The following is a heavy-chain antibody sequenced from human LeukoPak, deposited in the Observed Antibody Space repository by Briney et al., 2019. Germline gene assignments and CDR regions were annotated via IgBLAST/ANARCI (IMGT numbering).Heavy chain of an antibody. J-gene: IGHJ5*02. V-gene: IGHV3-11*01. CDR1: GFTFNDCY. CDR2: INIGGTNT. CDR3: ATEGAGFDT. Sequence: GGSLRLSCAASGFTFNDCYMSWIRQAPGKGLEWLSYINIGGTNTHYADSVKGRFTISRDNAKKSLYLEMNNLRAEDTAVYSCATEGAGFDTWGKGVLVT.